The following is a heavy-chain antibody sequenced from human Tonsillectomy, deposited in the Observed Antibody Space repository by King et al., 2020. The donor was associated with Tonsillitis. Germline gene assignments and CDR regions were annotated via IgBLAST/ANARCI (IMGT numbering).Heavy chain of an antibody. J-gene: IGHJ4*02. CDR1: GGSFNDNF. CDR2: ISHSGST. Sequence: VQLQQWGAGLLKPSETLSLTCAVYGGSFNDNFWVWIRQPPGKGLEWIGEISHSGSTNYNPSLKSRVTISLDTSKNQFSLNLSSVTAADTAVYYCARDPYGPFDYWGQGTLVTVSS. V-gene: IGHV4-34*01. D-gene: IGHD4-17*01. CDR3: ARDPYGPFDY.